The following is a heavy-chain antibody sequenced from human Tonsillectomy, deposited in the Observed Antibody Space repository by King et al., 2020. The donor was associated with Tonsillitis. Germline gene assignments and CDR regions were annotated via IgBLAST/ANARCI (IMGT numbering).Heavy chain of an antibody. V-gene: IGHV3-21*01. Sequence: QLVQSGGGLVKPGGSLRLSCAASGFTFSNYSMNWVRQAPGKGLEWVSFISSSRRFIYYADSVKGRFTISRDNAKNSLYLQMNSLRAEDTAVYYCARELYREDILTGYLLPLYYYGVDVWGQGTTVTVSS. J-gene: IGHJ6*02. CDR3: ARELYREDILTGYLLPLYYYGVDV. D-gene: IGHD3-9*01. CDR1: GFTFSNYS. CDR2: ISSSRRFI.